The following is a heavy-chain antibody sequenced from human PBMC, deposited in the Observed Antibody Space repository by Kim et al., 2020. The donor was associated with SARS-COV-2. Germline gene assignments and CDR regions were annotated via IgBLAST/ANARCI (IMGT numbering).Heavy chain of an antibody. D-gene: IGHD6-13*01. J-gene: IGHJ5*01. CDR1: GFTFSDYY. Sequence: GGSLRLSCAASGFTFSDYYMSWIRQAPGKGLEWVSYISSTTGYTKYADSVKGRFTISRDNTKNSLHLQMNSLRAEDTAVYYWARVFLGSSSWYWFDSWGQGTPVTVSS. V-gene: IGHV3-11*05. CDR3: ARVFLGSSSWYWFDS. CDR2: ISSTTGYT.